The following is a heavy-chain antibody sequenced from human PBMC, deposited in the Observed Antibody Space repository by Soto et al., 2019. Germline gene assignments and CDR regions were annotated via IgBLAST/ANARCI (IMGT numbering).Heavy chain of an antibody. CDR3: ARGTIIPIVATAYNWFDP. D-gene: IGHD5-12*01. CDR1: GGSVSSGSYY. Sequence: SETLSLTCTVSGGSVSSGSYYWSWIRQPPGKGLEWIGYIYYSGSTNYNPSLKSRVTISVDTSKNQFSLKLSSVTAADTAVYYCARGTIIPIVATAYNWFDPWGQGTLVTVSS. V-gene: IGHV4-61*01. J-gene: IGHJ5*02. CDR2: IYYSGST.